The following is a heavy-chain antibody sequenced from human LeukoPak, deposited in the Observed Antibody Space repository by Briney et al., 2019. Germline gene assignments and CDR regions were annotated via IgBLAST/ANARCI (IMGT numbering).Heavy chain of an antibody. CDR2: ISSSGSTA. Sequence: GGSLRLSCAASGSTFSDYYMSWILQAPGKGLEWVSYISSSGSTAYYGDSVKGRFTVSRDNAKNSLYLYMNSLRAEDTAVYYCAIQMTMVEVVSYFDYWGQGTLVTVSS. V-gene: IGHV3-11*04. J-gene: IGHJ4*02. CDR3: AIQMTMVEVVSYFDY. D-gene: IGHD4/OR15-4a*01. CDR1: GSTFSDYY.